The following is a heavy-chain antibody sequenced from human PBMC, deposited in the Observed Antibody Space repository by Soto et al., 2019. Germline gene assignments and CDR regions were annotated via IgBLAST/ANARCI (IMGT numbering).Heavy chain of an antibody. D-gene: IGHD3-9*01. Sequence: ASVKVSCKASGGTFSSYAISWVRQAPGQGLEWMGGIIPIFGTANYAQKFQGRVTITADESTSTAYMELSSLRSEDTAVYYCARGTKGGYYKSGGHNWFDPWGQGTLVTVSS. CDR2: IIPIFGTA. CDR1: GGTFSSYA. CDR3: ARGTKGGYYKSGGHNWFDP. V-gene: IGHV1-69*13. J-gene: IGHJ5*02.